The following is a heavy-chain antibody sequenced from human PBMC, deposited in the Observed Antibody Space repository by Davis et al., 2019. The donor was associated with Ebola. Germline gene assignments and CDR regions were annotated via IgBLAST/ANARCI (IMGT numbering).Heavy chain of an antibody. J-gene: IGHJ2*01. CDR2: INSDGSST. CDR3: VRGGGRPQTGVIPGPLEAFDL. V-gene: IGHV3-74*01. CDR1: EFTLSNYW. D-gene: IGHD3-10*01. Sequence: PGGSLRLSCEASEFTLSNYWMHWVRQAPGKGLVWVSRINSDGSSTTYADSVKGRFTVSRDNAKNTLYLQMNSLREEDTAVFYCVRGGGRPQTGVIPGPLEAFDLWGRGTLVTVSS.